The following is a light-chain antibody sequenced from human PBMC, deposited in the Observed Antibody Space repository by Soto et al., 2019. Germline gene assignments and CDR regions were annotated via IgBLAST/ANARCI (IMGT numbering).Light chain of an antibody. CDR3: QQNGRSPIT. CDR1: QSVSSSW. J-gene: IGKJ5*01. V-gene: IGKV3-20*01. CDR2: EAS. Sequence: EIVLTQSPGILSLSPGERATLYCRASQSVSSSWLGWNKQKPGQAPRLLIYEASSRTTGTPDRLSGSGYGTDFTLTISRLEPEDFAVYYCQQNGRSPITFGQGTRLEIK.